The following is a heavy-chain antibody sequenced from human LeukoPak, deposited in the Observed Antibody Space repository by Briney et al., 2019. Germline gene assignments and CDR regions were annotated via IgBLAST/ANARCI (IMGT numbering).Heavy chain of an antibody. CDR1: GYSFTSYW. D-gene: IGHD3-10*01. CDR3: ARHAKLLWFGELSTDQYYFDY. V-gene: IGHV5-10-1*01. CDR2: IDPSDSYT. Sequence: GESLKISCKGSGYSFTSYWISWVRQMPGKGLEWMGRIDPSDSYTNYSPSFQGHVTISADKFISTAYLQWSSLKASDTAMYYCARHAKLLWFGELSTDQYYFDYWGQGTLVTVSS. J-gene: IGHJ4*02.